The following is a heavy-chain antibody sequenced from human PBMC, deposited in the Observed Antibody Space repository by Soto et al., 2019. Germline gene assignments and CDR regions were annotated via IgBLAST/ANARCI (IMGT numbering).Heavy chain of an antibody. V-gene: IGHV3-23*01. J-gene: IGHJ4*02. CDR3: TKDRDYATDWYTGDY. Sequence: GGSLRLSCAASGFTLSGYAMSWVRQAPGKGLEWVSGISSSGGFTYYEDSVKGRFTISRDNSRNTLYLQMNSLRAEDTAVYYCTKDRDYATDWYTGDYWGQGTQVTVSS. CDR2: ISSSGGFT. CDR1: GFTLSGYA. D-gene: IGHD2-2*01.